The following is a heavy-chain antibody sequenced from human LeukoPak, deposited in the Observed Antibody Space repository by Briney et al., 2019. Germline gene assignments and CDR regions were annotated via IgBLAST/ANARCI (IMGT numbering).Heavy chain of an antibody. Sequence: AGGSLRLSCAASGFTFSSYAMHWVRQAPGKGLEWVAVISYDGSNKYYADSVKGRFTISRDNSKNSLYLLMIGLRTEDTAVYYCARVEYSGYDFGQPYYYGMDVWGQGTTVTVSS. CDR1: GFTFSSYA. J-gene: IGHJ6*02. CDR2: ISYDGSNK. CDR3: ARVEYSGYDFGQPYYYGMDV. V-gene: IGHV3-30-3*01. D-gene: IGHD5-12*01.